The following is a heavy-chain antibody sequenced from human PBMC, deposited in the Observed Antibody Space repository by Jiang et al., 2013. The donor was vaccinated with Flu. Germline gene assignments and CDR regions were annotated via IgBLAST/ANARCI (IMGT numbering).Heavy chain of an antibody. D-gene: IGHD6-19*01. CDR3: ARDWASHGYSSGSYFDY. J-gene: IGHJ4*02. CDR2: IYHSGST. V-gene: IGHV4-4*02. CDR1: GGSISSSNW. Sequence: GPGLVKPSGTLSLTCAVSGGSISSSNWWSWVRQPPGKGLEWIGEIYHSGSTNYNPSLKSRATISVDKSKNQFSLKLSSVTAADTAVYYCARDWASHGYSSGSYFDYWGQGTLVTVSS.